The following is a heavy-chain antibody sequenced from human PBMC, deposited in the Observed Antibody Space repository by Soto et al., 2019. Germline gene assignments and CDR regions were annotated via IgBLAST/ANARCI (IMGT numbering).Heavy chain of an antibody. J-gene: IGHJ4*02. V-gene: IGHV3-11*05. CDR3: ARRRPTGYYNY. D-gene: IGHD3-9*01. CDR1: GFPFSDYY. CDR2: ISSRSSDT. Sequence: QVQLVESGGDLVKPGGSLRLSCAASGFPFSDYYMSWIRRAPGKGLEWVSSISSRSSDTNYAQSVKGRFTISRDNAKNSLHLQMNSLRAEDTAVYYCARRRPTGYYNYWGQGTLVTVSA.